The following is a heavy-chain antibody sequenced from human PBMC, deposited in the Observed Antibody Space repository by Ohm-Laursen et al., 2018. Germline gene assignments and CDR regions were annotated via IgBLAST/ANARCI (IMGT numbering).Heavy chain of an antibody. J-gene: IGHJ5*02. D-gene: IGHD5-24*01. CDR1: GFSFSTYH. V-gene: IGHV3-69-1*01. Sequence: SLRLSCAAPGFSFSTYHMSWVRQAPGKGLEWVSSITSSSYIYYADSVKGRFTISRDNAKNSLYLQMNSLRAEDTAVYYCARVSRGTLQSPWGQGTLVTVSS. CDR3: ARVSRGTLQSP. CDR2: ITSSSYI.